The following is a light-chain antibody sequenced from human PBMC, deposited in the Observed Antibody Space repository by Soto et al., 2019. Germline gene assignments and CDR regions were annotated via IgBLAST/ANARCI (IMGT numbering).Light chain of an antibody. CDR1: QSVSSD. CDR3: QHYKNRPLT. Sequence: EVVMTQSPATLSVSPGERATLSCMASQSVSSDLSWYQHKPGQAPRLLIYDASSRATGIPVRFSGSGSGKEFTLTISSLQSEDVAVYYCQHYKNRPLTFGGGTKVQIK. CDR2: DAS. V-gene: IGKV3-15*01. J-gene: IGKJ4*01.